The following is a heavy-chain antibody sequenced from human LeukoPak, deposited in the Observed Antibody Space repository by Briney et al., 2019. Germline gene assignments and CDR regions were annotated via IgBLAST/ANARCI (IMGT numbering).Heavy chain of an antibody. CDR1: GFTFSDYY. J-gene: IGHJ4*02. D-gene: IGHD3-22*01. CDR3: ASSRGRYDIADY. CDR2: ISSSSSYT. V-gene: IGHV3-11*06. Sequence: PGGSLRLSCAAPGFTFSDYYMSWIRQAPGKGLEWVSYISSSSSYTNYADSVKGRFTISRDNAKNSLYLQMNSLRAEDTAVYYCASSRGRYDIADYWGQGTLVTVSS.